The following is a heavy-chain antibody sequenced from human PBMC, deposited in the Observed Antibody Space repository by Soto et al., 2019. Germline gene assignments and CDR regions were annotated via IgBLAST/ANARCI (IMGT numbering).Heavy chain of an antibody. CDR1: GYTFSDYC. D-gene: IGHD1-1*01. V-gene: IGHV1-2*02. CDR2: INPTSGGT. Sequence: SVKVCCKGSGYTFSDYCIHWVRQAPGQGLEWMGWINPTSGGTKYAPKFQGGVTMTRDTSITTAYMELSRLRSGDTAVYYCARELATAMTEGVDFWGQGTLVPVPS. CDR3: ARELATAMTEGVDF. J-gene: IGHJ4*02.